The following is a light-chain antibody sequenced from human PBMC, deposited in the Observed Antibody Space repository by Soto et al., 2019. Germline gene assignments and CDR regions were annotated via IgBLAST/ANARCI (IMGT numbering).Light chain of an antibody. V-gene: IGKV1-27*01. CDR3: QKYDSAPWT. Sequence: DIQMTQSPSSLSASVGDRVTITCRASQGISNYLAWYQQKPGQVPKILIYAASTLRSGVPSRFSGSGSGTDFTLTITTLQAEDVATYYCQKYDSAPWTFGQGTEVEIK. CDR1: QGISNY. CDR2: AAS. J-gene: IGKJ1*01.